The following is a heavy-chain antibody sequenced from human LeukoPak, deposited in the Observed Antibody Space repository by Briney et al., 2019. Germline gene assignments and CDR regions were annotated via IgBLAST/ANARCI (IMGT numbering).Heavy chain of an antibody. CDR3: PRSSGPVPLYYMDV. Sequence: PGGSLRLSCAASGFTFSSYSMNWVRQAPGKGLEWVSSISSSSSYIYYADSVKGRFTISRDNAKNSLYLQMNSLRAEDTAVYYCPRSSGPVPLYYMDVWGKGTTVTVSS. CDR1: GFTFSSYS. CDR2: ISSSSSYI. D-gene: IGHD3-22*01. J-gene: IGHJ6*03. V-gene: IGHV3-21*01.